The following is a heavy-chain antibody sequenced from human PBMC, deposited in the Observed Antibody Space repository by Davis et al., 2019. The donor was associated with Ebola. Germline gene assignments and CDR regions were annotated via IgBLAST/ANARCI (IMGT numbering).Heavy chain of an antibody. CDR2: MNGRGSLK. D-gene: IGHD7-27*01. J-gene: IGHJ4*02. CDR3: ATDKWGPAL. V-gene: IGHV3-7*01. CDR1: GFTFSESW. Sequence: GESLKISCAASGFTFSESWMAWVRQAPGKGLEWLANMNGRGSLKNYVDSVKGRFTIPRDNAKKSLYLEMNSLRGEDTAIYYCATDKWGPALWGQGTLVTVSS.